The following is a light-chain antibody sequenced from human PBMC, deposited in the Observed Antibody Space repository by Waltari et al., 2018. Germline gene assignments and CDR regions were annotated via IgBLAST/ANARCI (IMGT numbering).Light chain of an antibody. Sequence: QSALTQPASVSGSPGQSLTPLCTGNSRDVGRFNPVSWYQQYPGKAPKLMIYEGSKRPSGVSNRFSGSKSGNTASLTISGLQADDEADYYCCSYAGSTSWVFGGGTKVTVL. CDR3: CSYAGSTSWV. J-gene: IGLJ3*02. V-gene: IGLV2-23*01. CDR1: SRDVGRFNP. CDR2: EGS.